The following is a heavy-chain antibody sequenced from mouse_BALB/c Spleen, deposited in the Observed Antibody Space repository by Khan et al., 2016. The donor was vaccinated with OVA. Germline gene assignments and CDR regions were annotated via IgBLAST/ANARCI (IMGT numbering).Heavy chain of an antibody. Sequence: QVRLQQSGAELAKSGASVKMSCKTSGYTFTTYWMHWVKQRPGQGLEWIGYINPTSGHTDYNEKFKDKATLSADKSSSTAYMQLSSLTSEDSAVYYCTRNRISYWGQGTTLTVSS. CDR1: GYTFTTYW. CDR2: INPTSGHT. V-gene: IGHV1-4*01. CDR3: TRNRISY. J-gene: IGHJ2*01.